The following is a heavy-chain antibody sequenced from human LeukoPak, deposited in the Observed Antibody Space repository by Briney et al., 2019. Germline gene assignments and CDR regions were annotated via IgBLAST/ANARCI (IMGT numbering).Heavy chain of an antibody. CDR3: AKKFGGWFYPNYCFDY. D-gene: IGHD6-19*01. V-gene: IGHV3-23*01. CDR2: ISGNAGST. Sequence: GGSLRLSCEASGFTFSNCAMSWVRQAPGTGLEWVSAISGNAGSTFYADSVKGRFTISRDNSKNTLYLQMNSLRAEDTAVYYCAKKFGGWFYPNYCFDYWGQGTLVTVSS. CDR1: GFTFSNCA. J-gene: IGHJ4*02.